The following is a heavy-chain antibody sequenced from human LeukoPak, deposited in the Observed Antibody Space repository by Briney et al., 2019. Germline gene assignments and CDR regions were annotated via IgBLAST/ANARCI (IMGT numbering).Heavy chain of an antibody. V-gene: IGHV4-39*01. CDR3: ARHIAVAGKIITPLDY. Sequence: PSETLSLTCTVSGGSISSSSYYWGWMRQPPGKGLEWSGSIYYSGSTYYNPSLKSRVTISVDTSKNQFPLKLSSVPAADTAVYYCARHIAVAGKIITPLDYWGQGTLVTVSS. J-gene: IGHJ4*02. D-gene: IGHD6-19*01. CDR1: GGSISSSSYY. CDR2: IYYSGST.